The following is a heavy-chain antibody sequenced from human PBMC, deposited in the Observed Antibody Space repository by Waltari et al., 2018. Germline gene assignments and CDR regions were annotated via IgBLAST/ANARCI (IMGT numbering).Heavy chain of an antibody. CDR3: AHGTANYDFWSGYVPDYFDY. J-gene: IGHJ4*02. CDR2: IYWNDDK. CDR1: GFSLSTSGVG. V-gene: IGHV2-5*01. Sequence: QITLKESGPTLVKPTQTLTLTCTFSGFSLSTSGVGVGWIRQPPGKALEWLALIYWNDDKRYSPSLKSRLTITKDTSKNQVVLTMTNMDPVDTATYYCAHGTANYDFWSGYVPDYFDYWGQGTLVTVSS. D-gene: IGHD3-3*01.